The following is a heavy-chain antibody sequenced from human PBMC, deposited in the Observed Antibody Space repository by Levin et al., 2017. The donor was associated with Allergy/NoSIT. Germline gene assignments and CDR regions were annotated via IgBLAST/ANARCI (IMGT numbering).Heavy chain of an antibody. V-gene: IGHV3-53*01. CDR1: GFTVSSNY. Sequence: GGSLRLSCAASGFTVSSNYMSWVRQAPGKGLEWVSVIYSGGSTYYADSVKGRFTISRDNSKNTLYLQMNSLRAEDTAVYYCARVGTEGVRGSLDYWGQGTLVTVSS. D-gene: IGHD3-10*01. J-gene: IGHJ4*02. CDR2: IYSGGST. CDR3: ARVGTEGVRGSLDY.